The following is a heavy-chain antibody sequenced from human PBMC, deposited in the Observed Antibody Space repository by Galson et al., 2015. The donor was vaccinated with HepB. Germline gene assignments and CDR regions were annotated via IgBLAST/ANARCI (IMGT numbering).Heavy chain of an antibody. D-gene: IGHD3-3*01. J-gene: IGHJ4*02. CDR3: ARDSSRRVTYYDFWSGSTIFDY. Sequence: SVKVSCKASGYTFTGYYMHWVRQAPGQGLEWMGWINPNSGGTNYAQKFQGRVTMTRDTSISTAYMELSRLRSDDTAVYYCARDSSRRVTYYDFWSGSTIFDYWGQGTLVTVSS. CDR2: INPNSGGT. CDR1: GYTFTGYY. V-gene: IGHV1-2*02.